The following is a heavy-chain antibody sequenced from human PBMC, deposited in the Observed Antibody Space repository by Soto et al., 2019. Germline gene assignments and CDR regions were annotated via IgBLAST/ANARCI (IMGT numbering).Heavy chain of an antibody. J-gene: IGHJ1*01. CDR1: GYTFTSYG. CDR3: ARDEPFRYRSGWSAEYFQH. D-gene: IGHD6-19*01. CDR2: ISAYNGNT. Sequence: QVQLVQSGAEVKKPGASVKVSCKASGYTFTSYGISWVRQAPGQGLEWMGWISAYNGNTNYAQKLQGRVTMTTDTSTSTAYMELRSLRSDDTAVYYCARDEPFRYRSGWSAEYFQHWGQGTLVTVSS. V-gene: IGHV1-18*04.